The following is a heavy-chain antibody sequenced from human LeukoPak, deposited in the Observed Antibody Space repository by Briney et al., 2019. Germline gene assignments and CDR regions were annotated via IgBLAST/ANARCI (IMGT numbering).Heavy chain of an antibody. Sequence: ASVKVSCKASGYTFTTYGLNWVRQAPGQGLEWMGWISAYNGNKNYAQKLQGRVTMTTDTSTSTAYMELRSLRSDDTAAYYCARAGNGDSSGYSYSFDYWGEGTLLTVSS. CDR3: ARAGNGDSSGYSYSFDY. J-gene: IGHJ4*02. CDR1: GYTFTTYG. CDR2: ISAYNGNK. D-gene: IGHD3-22*01. V-gene: IGHV1-18*01.